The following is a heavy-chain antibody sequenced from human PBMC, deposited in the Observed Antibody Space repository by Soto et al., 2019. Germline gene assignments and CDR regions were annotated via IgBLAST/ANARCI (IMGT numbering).Heavy chain of an antibody. V-gene: IGHV3-23*01. Sequence: GGSLRLSCAASGFTFSSYAMSWVRQAPGKGLEWVSAISGSGGSTYYADSVKGRFTISRDNSKNTLYLQMNSLRAEDTAVYYCAKDQLEPDNYYYMDVWGKGTTVTVSS. J-gene: IGHJ6*03. D-gene: IGHD1-1*01. CDR2: ISGSGGST. CDR3: AKDQLEPDNYYYMDV. CDR1: GFTFSSYA.